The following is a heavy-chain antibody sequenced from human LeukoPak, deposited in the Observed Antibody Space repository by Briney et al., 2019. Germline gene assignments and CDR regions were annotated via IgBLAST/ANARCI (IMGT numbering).Heavy chain of an antibody. CDR2: IYYSGST. CDR1: GGSISSYY. J-gene: IGHJ4*02. D-gene: IGHD6-13*01. CDR3: ASVSSSSWYYFDY. Sequence: SETLSLTCTVSGGSISSYYWSWIRQPPGKGLEWIGYIYYSGSTNYNPSLTSRVTISVDTSKNQFSLKLSSVTAADTAVYYCASVSSSSWYYFDYWGQGTLVTVSS. V-gene: IGHV4-59*01.